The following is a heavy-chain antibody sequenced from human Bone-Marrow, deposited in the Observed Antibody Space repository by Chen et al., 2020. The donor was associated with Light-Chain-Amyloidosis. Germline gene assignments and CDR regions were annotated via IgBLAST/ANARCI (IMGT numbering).Heavy chain of an antibody. D-gene: IGHD1-26*01. V-gene: IGHV3-23*01. CDR2: ISGSGGST. CDR3: AKEGSIVGAPSDY. CDR1: GSPFSTIA. Sequence: ELRLLGSGGAWFRPGGSLNPPVAALGSPFSTIAMSWVRQAPGRGLEWVSAISGSGGSTYYADSVKGRFTISRDNSKNTLYLQMNSLRAEDTAVYYCAKEGSIVGAPSDYWGQGTLVTVSS. J-gene: IGHJ4*02.